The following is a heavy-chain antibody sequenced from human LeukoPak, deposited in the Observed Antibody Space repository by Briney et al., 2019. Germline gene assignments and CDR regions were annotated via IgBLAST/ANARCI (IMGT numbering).Heavy chain of an antibody. J-gene: IGHJ6*02. CDR1: GYSFTSYW. D-gene: IGHD3-16*01. V-gene: IGHV5-10-1*01. CDR2: IDPSDSYT. CDR3: ARLLRSYYYYYGMDV. Sequence: GESLKISCKGSGYSFTSYWISWVRQMPGKGLEWVGRIDPSDSYTNYSPSFQGHVTISADKSIRTAYLQWSSLKASDTAMYYCARLLRSYYYYYGMDVWGQGTTVTVSS.